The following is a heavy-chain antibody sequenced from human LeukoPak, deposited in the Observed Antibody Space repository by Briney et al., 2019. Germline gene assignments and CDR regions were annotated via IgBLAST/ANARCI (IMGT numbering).Heavy chain of an antibody. V-gene: IGHV4-4*07. CDR3: ARGWAYMDV. D-gene: IGHD1-26*01. J-gene: IGHJ6*03. CDR1: GGSISGVY. Sequence: PSETLSLTCTVSGGSISGVYWSWLRPPAGKGLEWIGRINTSGNINYNPSLKSRVTMSLYTSKNQFSLNLRSVTAADTAVYYCARGWAYMDVWGKGTTVTVSS. CDR2: INTSGNI.